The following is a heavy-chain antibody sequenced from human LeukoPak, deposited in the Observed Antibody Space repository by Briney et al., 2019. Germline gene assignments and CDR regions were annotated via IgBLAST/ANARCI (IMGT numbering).Heavy chain of an antibody. Sequence: SETLSLTCNVSGGSISNYYWSWMRQPPGKGLEWIGYIYYTGSSNYNPSLKSRVTISVDTSNNQFSLKLSSVTAADTAVYYCARRGYSGYDYFWSRYYYYYMDVWGKGTTVTVSS. CDR2: IYYTGSS. J-gene: IGHJ6*03. D-gene: IGHD5-12*01. CDR1: GGSISNYY. CDR3: ARRGYSGYDYFWSRYYYYYMDV. V-gene: IGHV4-59*12.